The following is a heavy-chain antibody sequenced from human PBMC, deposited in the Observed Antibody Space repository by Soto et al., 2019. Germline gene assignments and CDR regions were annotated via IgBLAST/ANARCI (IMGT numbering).Heavy chain of an antibody. D-gene: IGHD2-8*01. J-gene: IGHJ4*02. V-gene: IGHV3-30-3*01. Sequence: QVQLVESGGGVVQPGRSLRLSCAASGFTFSSYAMHWVRQAPGKGLEWVAVISYDGSNKYYADSVKGRFTISRDNSKNTLYLQMSSLRAEDTAVYYCARDGGDCTNGVCYGGYFDYWGQGTLVTVSS. CDR3: ARDGGDCTNGVCYGGYFDY. CDR2: ISYDGSNK. CDR1: GFTFSSYA.